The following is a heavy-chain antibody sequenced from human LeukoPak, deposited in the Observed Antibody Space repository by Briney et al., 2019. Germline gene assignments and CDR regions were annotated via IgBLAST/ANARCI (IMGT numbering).Heavy chain of an antibody. J-gene: IGHJ4*02. CDR1: GGSISSYY. D-gene: IGHD5-24*01. CDR2: IYYSGST. CDR3: ARGRRDGYNQHRFD. V-gene: IGHV4-59*12. Sequence: SETLSLTCTVSGGSISSYYWSWIRQPPGKGLEWIGYIYYSGSTNYNPSLKSRVTISVDTSKNQFSLKLSSVTAADTAVYYCARGRRDGYNQHRFDWGQGTLVTVSS.